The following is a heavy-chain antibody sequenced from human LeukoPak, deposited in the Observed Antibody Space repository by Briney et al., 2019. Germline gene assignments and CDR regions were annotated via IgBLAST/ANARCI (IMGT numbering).Heavy chain of an antibody. J-gene: IGHJ5*02. Sequence: PSETLSLTCTVSGGSISSSSYYWGWIRQPPGKGLEWIGSIYYSGSTYYNPSLKSRVTISVDTSKNQFSLKLSSVTAADTAVYYCARDYDSSGYYEEGNWFDPWGQGTLVTVSS. CDR3: ARDYDSSGYYEEGNWFDP. D-gene: IGHD3-22*01. CDR1: GGSISSSSYY. CDR2: IYYSGST. V-gene: IGHV4-39*07.